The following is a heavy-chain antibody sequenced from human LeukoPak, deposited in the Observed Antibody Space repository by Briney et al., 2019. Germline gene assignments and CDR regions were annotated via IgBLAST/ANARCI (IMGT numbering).Heavy chain of an antibody. D-gene: IGHD5-18*01. CDR3: ATDATDTAMVNAGRTYYYYGMDV. CDR2: ISSSSRDI. J-gene: IGHJ6*02. CDR1: GFTFSSYS. Sequence: GGSLRLSCAASGFTFSSYSMNWVRQAPGKGLEWVSSISSSSRDIYYADSVKGRCTISRDNAKNSLYLQMNSLRSEDTAVYYCATDATDTAMVNAGRTYYYYGMDVWGQGTTVTVSS. V-gene: IGHV3-21*04.